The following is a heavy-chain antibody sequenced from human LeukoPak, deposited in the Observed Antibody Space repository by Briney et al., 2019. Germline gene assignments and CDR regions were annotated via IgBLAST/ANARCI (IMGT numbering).Heavy chain of an antibody. CDR3: AKDGVPSRYFGRNYFGY. Sequence: GGSLRLSCAASGFTFRSYGMHWVRQAPGKGLEWVAFIRYDGSNKYYADSVKGRFTISRDNSKNTLYLQMNSLRAEDTAVYYCAKDGVPSRYFGRNYFGYWGQGTLVTVSS. CDR1: GFTFRSYG. V-gene: IGHV3-30*02. J-gene: IGHJ4*02. CDR2: IRYDGSNK. D-gene: IGHD2-8*01.